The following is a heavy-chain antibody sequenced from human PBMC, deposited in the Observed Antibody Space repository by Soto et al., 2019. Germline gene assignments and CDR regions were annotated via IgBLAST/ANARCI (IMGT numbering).Heavy chain of an antibody. CDR2: VDPSRGSA. D-gene: IGHD1-7*01. J-gene: IGHJ3*01. CDR3: ARPLIGNTVDL. Sequence: QAQLLQSGAEVKKPGASVKVSCKASGYTFINYFIHWVRQAPGQRLEWIGIVDPSRGSADYAQKFQGRVTMTTDVSTRTVFMDLSSLRSEDTAVYYCARPLIGNTVDLWGPGTTVIVSS. CDR1: GYTFINYF. V-gene: IGHV1-46*01.